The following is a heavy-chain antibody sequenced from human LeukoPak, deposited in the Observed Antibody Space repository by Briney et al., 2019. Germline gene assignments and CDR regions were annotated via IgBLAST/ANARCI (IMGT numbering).Heavy chain of an antibody. Sequence: KPGGSLRLSCAASGFTFSSYSMNWVRQAPGKGLEWVSSISSSSSYIYYADSVKGRFTISRDNAKNSLYLQMNSLRAGDTAVYYCARGVGYCSGGSCYPPSGLYYGMDVWGQGTTVTVSS. D-gene: IGHD2-15*01. J-gene: IGHJ6*02. CDR1: GFTFSSYS. CDR3: ARGVGYCSGGSCYPPSGLYYGMDV. CDR2: ISSSSSYI. V-gene: IGHV3-21*01.